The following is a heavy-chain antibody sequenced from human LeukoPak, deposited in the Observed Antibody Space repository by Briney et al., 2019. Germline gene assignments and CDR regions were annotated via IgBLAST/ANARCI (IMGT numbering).Heavy chain of an antibody. CDR2: ISSSSSYI. J-gene: IGHJ4*02. CDR1: GFTFSSYS. V-gene: IGHV3-21*01. Sequence: PGGSLRLSCAASGFTFSSYSMNWVRQAPGKGLEWVSSISSSSSYIYYADSVKGRFTISRDNDKNSLYLQMNSLRAEDTAVYYCARDRRGGLRLGSVGAREIDYWGQGTLVTVSS. D-gene: IGHD3-16*01. CDR3: ARDRRGGLRLGSVGAREIDY.